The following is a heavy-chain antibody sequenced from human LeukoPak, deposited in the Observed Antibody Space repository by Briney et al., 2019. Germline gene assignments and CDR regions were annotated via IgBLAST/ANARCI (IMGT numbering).Heavy chain of an antibody. D-gene: IGHD2-8*01. J-gene: IGHJ4*02. CDR2: ISYDGSKK. CDR3: AKDIGYCTDGICYRSQDYLDF. CDR1: GFIFSNYG. Sequence: GRSLRLSCAASGFIFSNYGLHWVRLAPGKGLEWVALISYDGSKKYYTDSVKGRFTISRDNSKKTFYLQMSSLRVEDTAVYYCAKDIGYCTDGICYRSQDYLDFWGQGTLLTVSS. V-gene: IGHV3-30*18.